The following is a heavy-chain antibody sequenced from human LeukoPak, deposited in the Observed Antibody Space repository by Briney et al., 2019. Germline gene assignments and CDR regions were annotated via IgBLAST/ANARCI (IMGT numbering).Heavy chain of an antibody. D-gene: IGHD6-13*01. CDR2: IYPGDSDT. Sequence: GESLKISCKGSGYSFTSYWIGWVRQMPGKGLEWMGIIYPGDSDTRYSPSFQGQVTISADKSISTAYLQWSSLKASDTAMYYCGRNVSIEAAGTDFNYGGQETLVTVPS. CDR3: GRNVSIEAAGTDFNY. V-gene: IGHV5-51*01. CDR1: GYSFTSYW. J-gene: IGHJ4*02.